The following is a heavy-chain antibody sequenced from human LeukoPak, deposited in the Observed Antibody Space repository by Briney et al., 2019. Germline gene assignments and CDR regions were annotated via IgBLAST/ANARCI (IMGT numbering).Heavy chain of an antibody. CDR1: GFTFVDYG. CDR2: INYNGAIT. J-gene: IGHJ4*02. CDR3: ARDRLGPSFSVSHFDL. V-gene: IGHV3-20*01. D-gene: IGHD3-3*02. Sequence: GGSLRLSCATSGFTFVDYGLSWVRRAPGRGLEWLCAINYNGAITDYADSVKGRFTISRDNAKNSLYLRMDSLRAEDTALYCARDRLGPSFSVSHFDLWGQGTLVTVSS.